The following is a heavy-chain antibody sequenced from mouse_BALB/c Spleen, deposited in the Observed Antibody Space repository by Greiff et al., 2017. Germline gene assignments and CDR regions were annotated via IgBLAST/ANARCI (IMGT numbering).Heavy chain of an antibody. Sequence: VQLQQSGAELVRPGVSVKISCKGSGYTFTDYAMHWVKQSHAKSLEWIGVISTYYGDASYNQKFKGKATMTVDKSSSTAYMELARLTSEDSAIYYCASRGYDEKTWFAYWGQGTLVTVSA. CDR2: ISTYYGDA. CDR3: ASRGYDEKTWFAY. CDR1: GYTFTDYA. D-gene: IGHD2-14*01. J-gene: IGHJ3*01. V-gene: IGHV1S137*01.